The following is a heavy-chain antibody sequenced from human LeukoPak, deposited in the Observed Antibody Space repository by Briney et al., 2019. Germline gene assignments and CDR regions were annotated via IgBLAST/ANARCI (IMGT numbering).Heavy chain of an antibody. CDR1: GGSFSGYY. CDR2: INHSGST. J-gene: IGHJ4*02. V-gene: IGHV4-34*01. Sequence: SETLSLTCAVYGGSFSGYYWSWIRQPPGKGLEWIGEINHSGSTNYNPSLKSRVTISVDTSKNQFSLKLSSVTAADTAVYYCARALDYYCGSGSYYYWGQGTLVTVSS. CDR3: ARALDYYCGSGSYYY. D-gene: IGHD3-10*01.